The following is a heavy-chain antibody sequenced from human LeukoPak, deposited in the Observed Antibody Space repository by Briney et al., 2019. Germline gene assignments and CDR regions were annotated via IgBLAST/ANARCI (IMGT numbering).Heavy chain of an antibody. CDR1: GYSISSGYY. J-gene: IGHJ3*02. V-gene: IGHV4-38-2*01. D-gene: IGHD3-22*01. Sequence: SETLSLTCAVSGYSISSGYYWGWIRQPPGKGLEWIGSIYHSGSTDYNPSLKSRVTISVDTSKNQFSLKLSSVTAADTAVYYCASPYYYDSSGYGDAFDIWGQGTMVTVSS. CDR2: IYHSGST. CDR3: ASPYYYDSSGYGDAFDI.